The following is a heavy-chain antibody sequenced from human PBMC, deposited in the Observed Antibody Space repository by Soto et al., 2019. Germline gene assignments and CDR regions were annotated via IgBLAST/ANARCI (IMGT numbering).Heavy chain of an antibody. V-gene: IGHV4-61*01. D-gene: IGHD7-27*01. Sequence: PSETLSLTCTLSSGSVSRVSYYWSWIRQPPGKGLDWIGYIYYIGRTNYNTSLKSRVTISVDTSKKQFSLQMSSVTAEDTVVYYCARGGDREHFDYWGQGTLVTVSS. J-gene: IGHJ4*02. CDR3: ARGGDREHFDY. CDR1: SGSVSRVSYY. CDR2: IYYIGRT.